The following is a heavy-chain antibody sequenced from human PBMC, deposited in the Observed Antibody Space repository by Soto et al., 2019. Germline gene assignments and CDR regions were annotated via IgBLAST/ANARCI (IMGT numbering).Heavy chain of an antibody. CDR2: IYYSGST. Sequence: QLQLQESGPGLVKPSETLSLTCTVSGGSISSSSYYWGWIRQPPGKGLEWIGSIYYSGSTYYNPSLKSRVTISVDTSKNQFSLKLSSVTAADTAVYYCARLPGRATVVFDYWGQGTLVTVSS. V-gene: IGHV4-39*01. CDR3: ARLPGRATVVFDY. J-gene: IGHJ4*02. CDR1: GGSISSSSYY. D-gene: IGHD4-17*01.